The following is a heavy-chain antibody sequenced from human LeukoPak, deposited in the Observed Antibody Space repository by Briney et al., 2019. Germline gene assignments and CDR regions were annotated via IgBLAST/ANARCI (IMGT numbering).Heavy chain of an antibody. CDR2: MNPNSGNT. V-gene: IGHV1-8*01. Sequence: ASVKVSCKASGYTFTSYDINWVRQATGQGLEWMGWMNPNSGNTGYAQKFQGRVTMTRNTSISTAYMELSSLRSDDTAVYYCARDSTILKDDWFDPWGQGTLVTVSS. CDR3: ARDSTILKDDWFDP. D-gene: IGHD3-3*01. J-gene: IGHJ5*02. CDR1: GYTFTSYD.